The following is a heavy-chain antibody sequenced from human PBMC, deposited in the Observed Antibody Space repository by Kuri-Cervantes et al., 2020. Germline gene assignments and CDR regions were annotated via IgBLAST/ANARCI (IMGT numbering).Heavy chain of an antibody. V-gene: IGHV3-13*01. D-gene: IGHD1-26*01. CDR3: AKDFWVGATGGAFDI. Sequence: GESLKISCAASGFTFSSYDMHWVRQATGKGLEWVSAIGTAGDTYYPGSVKGRFTISRDNFKNTLDLQMNSLRAEDTAVYYCAKDFWVGATGGAFDIWGQGTMVTVSS. CDR1: GFTFSSYD. CDR2: IGTAGDT. J-gene: IGHJ3*02.